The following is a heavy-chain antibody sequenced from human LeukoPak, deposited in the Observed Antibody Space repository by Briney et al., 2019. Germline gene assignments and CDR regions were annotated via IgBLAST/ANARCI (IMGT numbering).Heavy chain of an antibody. CDR3: ARDGAAAGPEFDY. CDR2: INTNTGNP. J-gene: IGHJ4*02. Sequence: GASVKVSCKASGYTFTSYYMHWVRQAPGQGLEWMGWINTNTGNPTYAQGFTGRFVFSLDTSVSTAYLQISSLKAEDTAVYYCARDGAAAGPEFDYWGQGTLVTVSS. V-gene: IGHV7-4-1*02. CDR1: GYTFTSYY. D-gene: IGHD6-13*01.